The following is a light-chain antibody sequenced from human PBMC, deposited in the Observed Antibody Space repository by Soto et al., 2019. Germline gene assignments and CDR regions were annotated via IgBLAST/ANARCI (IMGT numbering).Light chain of an antibody. CDR3: LQHNSYPLT. V-gene: IGKV1-17*01. Sequence: DIQMTQSPSSLSASVGDRVTITCRASQGIRTDLGWYQQKPGEAPKRLIYTASSLQSGVPSRFSGSGSGTEFTLTISGLQPEDDATYYCLQHNSYPLTFGGGTKVEVK. CDR2: TAS. CDR1: QGIRTD. J-gene: IGKJ4*01.